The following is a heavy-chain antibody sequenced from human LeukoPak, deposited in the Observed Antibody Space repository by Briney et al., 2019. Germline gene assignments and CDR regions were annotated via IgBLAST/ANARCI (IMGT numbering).Heavy chain of an antibody. D-gene: IGHD3-22*01. CDR1: GYTLTELS. CDR2: FDLEDGET. V-gene: IGHV1-24*01. CDR3: ATEPTYYYDSSGYHPRDY. J-gene: IGHJ4*02. Sequence: ASVTVSCKVSGYTLTELSMHWVRQAPGKGLEWMGGFDLEDGETIYAQKFQGRVTMTEDTSTDTAYMELSSLRSEDTAVYYCATEPTYYYDSSGYHPRDYWGQGTLVTVSS.